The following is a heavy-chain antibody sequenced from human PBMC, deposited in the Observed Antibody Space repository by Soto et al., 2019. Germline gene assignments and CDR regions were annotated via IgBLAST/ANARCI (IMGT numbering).Heavy chain of an antibody. Sequence: ASVKVSCKASGYTFTSYAMHWVRQAPGQRLEWMGWINAGNGNTKYSQKFQGRVTITRDTSASTAYMDLSSLRSEDTAVYYCARAWVVVTAPDYWAQGTLVPVSS. CDR1: GYTFTSYA. V-gene: IGHV1-3*01. J-gene: IGHJ4*02. CDR3: ARAWVVVTAPDY. D-gene: IGHD2-21*02. CDR2: INAGNGNT.